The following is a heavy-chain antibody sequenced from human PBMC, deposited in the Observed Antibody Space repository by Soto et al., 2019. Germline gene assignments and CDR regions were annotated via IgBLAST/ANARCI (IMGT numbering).Heavy chain of an antibody. CDR3: AREGGESSDGLYHLDS. CDR1: GGSTSSDNY. Sequence: PSETLSLTCTVSGGSTSSDNYWSWIRQPPGKGLEWIGHIYYSGNTDYNPSLKSRLAISIDTSKNQFSLKLSSVTAADTAVYFCAREGGESSDGLYHLDSWDQGSLVTVSS. J-gene: IGHJ4*02. D-gene: IGHD3-16*01. CDR2: IYYSGNT. V-gene: IGHV4-30-4*01.